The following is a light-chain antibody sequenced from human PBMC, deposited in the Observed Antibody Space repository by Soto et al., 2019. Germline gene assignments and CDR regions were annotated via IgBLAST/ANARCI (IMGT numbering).Light chain of an antibody. CDR3: QHYNSCSLT. Sequence: EVVMTQSPATLSVSPGERVTLSCRASQSVRCNLNWYQQEPGHAPRLLIYAVSTRATGVPARFSGSGSGTEFTLTISSLQSEDFGGYYCQHYNSCSLTFGEGTKVDIK. J-gene: IGKJ4*02. CDR2: AVS. V-gene: IGKV3-15*01. CDR1: QSVRCN.